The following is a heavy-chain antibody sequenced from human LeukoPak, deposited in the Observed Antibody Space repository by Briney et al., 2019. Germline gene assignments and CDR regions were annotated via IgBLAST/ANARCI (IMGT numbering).Heavy chain of an antibody. CDR2: IKQDGSEK. Sequence: PGGSLRLSCAASGFTFSSYAMSWVRQAPGKGLEWVANIKQDGSEKYYVDSVKGRFTISRDNAKNSLYLQMNSLRAEDTAVYYCARSRYFAYFDYWGQGTLVTVSS. CDR1: GFTFSSYA. CDR3: ARSRYFAYFDY. D-gene: IGHD3-9*01. V-gene: IGHV3-7*01. J-gene: IGHJ4*02.